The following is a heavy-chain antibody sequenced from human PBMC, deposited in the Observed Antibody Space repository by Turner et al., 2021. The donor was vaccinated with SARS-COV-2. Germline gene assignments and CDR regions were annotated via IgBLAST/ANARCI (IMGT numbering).Heavy chain of an antibody. Sequence: EVQLVESGGGLVQPGGSLRPSCAASGFTFSNYWMSWFRQAAGKGLEWVDGIKQDGSEKYYVGSVKGRFTISRNNAKKSLYLQMNSLRAEDTAMYYCASTTVVTPYWGQGTLVTVSS. CDR2: IKQDGSEK. CDR3: ASTTVVTPY. D-gene: IGHD4-17*01. V-gene: IGHV3-7*01. CDR1: GFTFSNYW. J-gene: IGHJ4*02.